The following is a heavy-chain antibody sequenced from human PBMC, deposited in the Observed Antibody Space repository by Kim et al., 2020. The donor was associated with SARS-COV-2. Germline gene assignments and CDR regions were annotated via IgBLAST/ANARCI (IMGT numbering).Heavy chain of an antibody. Sequence: ASVKVSCKASGYTFTSYGISWVRQAPGQGLEWMGWISAYNGNTNYAQKLQGRVTMTTDTSTSTAYMELRSLRSDDTAVYYCARVILGYSNYPLNWFDPWGQGTLVTVSS. V-gene: IGHV1-18*01. CDR2: ISAYNGNT. CDR1: GYTFTSYG. D-gene: IGHD4-4*01. CDR3: ARVILGYSNYPLNWFDP. J-gene: IGHJ5*02.